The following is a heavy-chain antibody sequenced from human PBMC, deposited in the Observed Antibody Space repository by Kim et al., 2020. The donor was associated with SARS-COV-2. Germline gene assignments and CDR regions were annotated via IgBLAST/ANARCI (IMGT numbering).Heavy chain of an antibody. J-gene: IGHJ3*02. V-gene: IGHV4-39*01. CDR1: GGSISSSSYY. Sequence: SETLSLTCTVSGGSISSSSYYWGWIRQPPGKGLEWIGSIYYSGSTYYNPSLKSRVTISVDTSKNQFSLKLSSVTAADTAVYYCARHGPGGDELRLLHDAFDIWGQGTMVTVSS. CDR2: IYYSGST. D-gene: IGHD1-7*01. CDR3: ARHGPGGDELRLLHDAFDI.